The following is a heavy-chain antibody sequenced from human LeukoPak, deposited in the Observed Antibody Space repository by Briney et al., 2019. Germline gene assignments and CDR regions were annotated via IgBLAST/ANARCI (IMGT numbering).Heavy chain of an antibody. V-gene: IGHV4-59*08. CDR2: IYYSGST. Sequence: PSETLSLTCTVSGGSISSSYWSWFRQPPGKGLEWIGYIYYSGSTSYNPSLKSRVTISVDTSKNQFSLKLNSVTAADTAVYHCARQGPLTTAVTTRTNPFDYWGQGTLVTVSP. D-gene: IGHD4-11*01. CDR1: GGSISSSY. J-gene: IGHJ4*02. CDR3: ARQGPLTTAVTTRTNPFDY.